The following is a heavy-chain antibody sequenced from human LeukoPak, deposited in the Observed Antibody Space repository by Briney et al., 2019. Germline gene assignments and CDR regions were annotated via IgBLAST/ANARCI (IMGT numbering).Heavy chain of an antibody. D-gene: IGHD3-3*02. V-gene: IGHV4-39*07. CDR3: ARTFPSYYMDV. CDR2: IYYSGST. Sequence: KSSETLSLTCTVSGGSISSSSYYWGWIRQPPGKGLEWIGSIYYSGSTYYNPSLKSRVTISVDTSKNQFSLKLSSVTAADTAVYYCARTFPSYYMDVWGKGTTVTVSS. CDR1: GGSISSSSYY. J-gene: IGHJ6*03.